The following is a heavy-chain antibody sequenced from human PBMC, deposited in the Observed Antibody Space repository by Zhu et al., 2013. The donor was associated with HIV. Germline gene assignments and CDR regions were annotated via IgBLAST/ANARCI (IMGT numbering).Heavy chain of an antibody. CDR3: TREGSSTDYGSFDY. D-gene: IGHD2-2*01. CDR2: IRSKAYGGTT. J-gene: IGHJ4*02. V-gene: IGHV3-49*03. CDR1: GFTFGDYA. Sequence: EVQLVESGGGLVQPGRSLRLSCTASGFTFGDYAMSWFRQAPGKGLEWVGLIRSKAYGGTTEYAASVKGRFTISRDDSKSIAYLQMNSLKTEDTAVYYCTREGSSTDYGSFDYWGQGTLVTVSS.